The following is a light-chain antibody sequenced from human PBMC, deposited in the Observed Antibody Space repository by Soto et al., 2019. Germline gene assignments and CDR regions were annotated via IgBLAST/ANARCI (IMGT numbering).Light chain of an antibody. CDR1: NSDIGNYNF. J-gene: IGLJ3*02. CDR2: DVS. V-gene: IGLV2-11*01. CDR3: CSYPGSHTCV. Sequence: QSALTQPRSVSGSPGQSVTISCTGTNSDIGNYNFVSWYQQHPGKAPKVMIYDVSKRPSGVPDRFSGSKSGNTASLTISGLQAEDEADYYCCSYPGSHTCVFGGGTQLTVL.